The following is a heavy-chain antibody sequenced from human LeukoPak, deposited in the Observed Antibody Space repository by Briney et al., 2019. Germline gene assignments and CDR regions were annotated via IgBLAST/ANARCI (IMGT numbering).Heavy chain of an antibody. CDR1: AASISNYY. J-gene: IGHJ4*02. CDR3: ASPRSGYRYTFDY. D-gene: IGHD3-22*01. Sequence: SETLSLTCAVSAASISNYYWSWIRQAPGKGLERIGYISTSGSTNYNPSLKSRVSISLDTSKNRFSLNLNFVTAADTAVYYCASPRSGYRYTFDYWGLGALVTVSS. V-gene: IGHV4-4*09. CDR2: ISTSGST.